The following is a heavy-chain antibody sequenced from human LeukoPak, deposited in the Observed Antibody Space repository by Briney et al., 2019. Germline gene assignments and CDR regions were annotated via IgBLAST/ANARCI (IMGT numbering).Heavy chain of an antibody. V-gene: IGHV3-9*01. CDR1: GFTFEDYA. D-gene: IGHD2-2*01. CDR2: MSWNSGSI. CDR3: AEDGIRYCSSTSCYQFDY. Sequence: GGSRRLCCAASGFTFEDYANHWALQVPGKGLELFSGMSWNSGSIGYADSVKVLFTISRDNAKISLYLQMNSLRAEDTAFFFQAEDGIRYCSSTSCYQFDYWGQGTLVTVSS. J-gene: IGHJ4*02.